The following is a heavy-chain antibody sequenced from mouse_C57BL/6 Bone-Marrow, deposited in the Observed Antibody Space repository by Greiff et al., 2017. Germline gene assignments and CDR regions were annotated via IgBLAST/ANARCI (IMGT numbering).Heavy chain of an antibody. V-gene: IGHV1-55*01. Sequence: QVQLQQPGAELVKPGASVKMSCKASGYTFTSYWITWVKQRPGHGLEWIGDIYPGSGSTNYNEKFKSKATLTVDTSSSTAYMQLSSLTSEDSAVYYCARVISCDYDLFDYWGQGTTLTVSS. CDR1: GYTFTSYW. CDR2: IYPGSGST. CDR3: ARVISCDYDLFDY. J-gene: IGHJ2*01. D-gene: IGHD2-4*01.